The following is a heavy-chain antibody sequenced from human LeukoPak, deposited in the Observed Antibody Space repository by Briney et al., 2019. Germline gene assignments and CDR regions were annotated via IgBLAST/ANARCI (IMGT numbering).Heavy chain of an antibody. V-gene: IGHV4-34*01. CDR1: GVSFNGHH. Sequence: SETVSLTCAVYGVSFNGHHWTWIRQAPGKGLEWIGEIKLSGSTNYHSSLKSRVTISVDTSKNHFSLQLSSVTAADTALYYCARGTTVTTFQAGTYYYDYIDVWGKGTTVAVSS. J-gene: IGHJ6*03. CDR3: ARGTTVTTFQAGTYYYDYIDV. D-gene: IGHD4-17*01. CDR2: IKLSGST.